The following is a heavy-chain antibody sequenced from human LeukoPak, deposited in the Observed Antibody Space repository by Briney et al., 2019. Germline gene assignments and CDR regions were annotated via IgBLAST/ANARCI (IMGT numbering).Heavy chain of an antibody. CDR2: INQDGSEK. V-gene: IGHV3-7*01. D-gene: IGHD2-8*01. CDR1: GFSFSRYW. CDR3: ARGDNGGTIFDY. Sequence: GGSLRLSCAASGFSFSRYWMSWVRQAPGKGLEWVANINQDGSEKYYVDSVKGRLTVSRDDAKNSVYLHLNSLRAEDTAVYYCARGDNGGTIFDYWGQGTLV. J-gene: IGHJ4*02.